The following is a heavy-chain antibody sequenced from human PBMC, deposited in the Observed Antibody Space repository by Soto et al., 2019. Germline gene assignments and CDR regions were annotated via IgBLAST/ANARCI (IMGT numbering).Heavy chain of an antibody. CDR1: GGSITGYY. CDR2: IYDSGTT. V-gene: IGHV4-4*09. D-gene: IGHD4-17*01. CDR3: ARRNYGEEGYFFDF. J-gene: IGHJ4*02. Sequence: PSETLYLTCTVSGGSITGYYWSWIRLPPGKGLEWIGYIYDSGTTTYNAALKSRVSISAETSKNQFSLNLRSVTAADTAIYYCARRNYGEEGYFFDFWGQGVLVTVSS.